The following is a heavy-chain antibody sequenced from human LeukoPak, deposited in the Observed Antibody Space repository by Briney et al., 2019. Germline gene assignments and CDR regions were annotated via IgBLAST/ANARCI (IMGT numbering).Heavy chain of an antibody. CDR1: GFTFSSYT. V-gene: IGHV3-21*01. Sequence: PGGSLRLSCAASGFTFSSYTMHWIRQAPGKGLEWVSSISGSNSYIFYADSVKGRFTVSRDNAKDSLYLQMNSLRAEDTAVYYCARDMTYYYGMDVWGQGTTVTVSS. J-gene: IGHJ6*02. CDR2: ISGSNSYI. CDR3: ARDMTYYYGMDV. D-gene: IGHD3-16*01.